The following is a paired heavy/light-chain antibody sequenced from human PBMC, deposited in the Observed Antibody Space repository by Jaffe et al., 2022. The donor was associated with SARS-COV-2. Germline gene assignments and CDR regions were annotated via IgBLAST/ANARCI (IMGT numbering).Light chain of an antibody. J-gene: IGKJ1*01. CDR3: QQLNTYPPP. Sequence: DIQLTQSPSFLSASVGDRVTITCRASQGISSYLAWYQQKPGKAPKLLIYAASTLQSGVPSRFIGSGSGTEFTLAISSLQAEDSATYYCQQLNTYPPPFGQGTKVEIK. V-gene: IGKV1-9*01. CDR1: QGISSY. CDR2: AAS.
Heavy chain of an antibody. CDR3: ARARDFSQWFGGGFDP. Sequence: EVQLEQSGAEVKKPGESLKISCKASGYSFTSYWIAWVRQMPGKGLERMGMIYPGDSDTRYSPSFRGRVTISADKSTSSAYLQWSSLTVSDSAMYYCARARDFSQWFGGGFDPWGQGTRVTVSS. CDR1: GYSFTSYW. CDR2: IYPGDSDT. D-gene: IGHD3-10*01. J-gene: IGHJ5*02. V-gene: IGHV5-51*01.